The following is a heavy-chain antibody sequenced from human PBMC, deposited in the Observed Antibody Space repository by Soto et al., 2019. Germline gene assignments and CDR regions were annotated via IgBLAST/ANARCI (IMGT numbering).Heavy chain of an antibody. Sequence: PGGSLRLSCAASGFSFSSYTMNWVRQAPGKGLEWVSSISSSGSYIYYADSVKGRFTISRDNAKNSLYLQMNSLRDEDTAVYYCAKLCSSWEYYYYYYGMDVWGQGTTVTVSS. D-gene: IGHD6-13*01. CDR1: GFSFSSYT. J-gene: IGHJ6*02. CDR2: ISSSGSYI. CDR3: AKLCSSWEYYYYYYGMDV. V-gene: IGHV3-21*01.